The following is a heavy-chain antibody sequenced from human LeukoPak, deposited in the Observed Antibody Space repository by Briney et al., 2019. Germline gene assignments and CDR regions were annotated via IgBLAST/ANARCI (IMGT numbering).Heavy chain of an antibody. D-gene: IGHD4-17*01. CDR1: GYTVTSYY. V-gene: IGHV1-46*01. CDR2: LNPSGGSS. J-gene: IGHJ4*02. Sequence: ASVKVSCKASGYTVTSYYMHWVRQAPGQGLEWMAILNPSGGSSNYAQKFQGRATLTRATSTGTVYMELSSLRSEDTAVYYCARDRDLNTFTVTTSHIFDYWGQGTLVTVSS. CDR3: ARDRDLNTFTVTTSHIFDY.